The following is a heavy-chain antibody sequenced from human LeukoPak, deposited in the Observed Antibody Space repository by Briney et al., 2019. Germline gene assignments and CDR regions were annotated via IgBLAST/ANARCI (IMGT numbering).Heavy chain of an antibody. CDR3: ARDRWGSGSYYAPFDY. D-gene: IGHD3-10*01. Sequence: SETLSLTSTVSGGSISSYYWSWIRQPPGKGLEWIGYIYYSGSTNYNPSLKSRVTISVDTSKNQFSLKLSSVTAADTAVYYCARDRWGSGSYYAPFDYWGQGTLDTVSS. V-gene: IGHV4-59*01. CDR2: IYYSGST. J-gene: IGHJ4*02. CDR1: GGSISSYY.